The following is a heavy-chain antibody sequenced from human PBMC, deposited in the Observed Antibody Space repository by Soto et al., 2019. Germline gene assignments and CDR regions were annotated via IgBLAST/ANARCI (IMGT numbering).Heavy chain of an antibody. CDR3: AKENGYSSSWFEFDY. V-gene: IGHV3-23*01. Sequence: GGSLRLSCAASGFTFSTYAMTWVRQAPGKGLEWVSAILAGGSSTYYADSVRGRFTISRDNSKNTLYLQMNSLRAEDTAVYYCAKENGYSSSWFEFDYWGQGTLVTVSS. J-gene: IGHJ4*02. CDR2: ILAGGSST. CDR1: GFTFSTYA. D-gene: IGHD6-13*01.